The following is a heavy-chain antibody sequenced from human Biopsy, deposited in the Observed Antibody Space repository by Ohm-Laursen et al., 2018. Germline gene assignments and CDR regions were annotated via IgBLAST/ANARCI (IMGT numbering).Heavy chain of an antibody. V-gene: IGHV3-21*01. D-gene: IGHD5-24*01. Sequence: GSLRLSCSASGFIFSTYTMNWVRQAPGEGLEWVSSISSRSSDIYYADSVKGRFTISRDNAKNSLFLHMNSLRVEDTAVYYCARGPSGVATIGRGQGTLVTVSS. J-gene: IGHJ4*02. CDR1: GFIFSTYT. CDR3: ARGPSGVATIG. CDR2: ISSRSSDI.